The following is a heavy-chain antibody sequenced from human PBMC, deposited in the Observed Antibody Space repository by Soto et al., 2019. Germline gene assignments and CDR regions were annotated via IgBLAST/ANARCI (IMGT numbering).Heavy chain of an antibody. V-gene: IGHV1-18*01. CDR1: GYTFTNYG. Sequence: QVQLVQSGAEVKKPGASVKVSCKASGYTFTNYGITWVRQAPGQGLEWMGWISAYNGDTNYAQKLQARVTMTTDTATTTAYMELRGLTSDDTAVYYGARGFCSGGICYPNDFWGQGTLVTVSS. J-gene: IGHJ4*02. CDR2: ISAYNGDT. CDR3: ARGFCSGGICYPNDF. D-gene: IGHD2-15*01.